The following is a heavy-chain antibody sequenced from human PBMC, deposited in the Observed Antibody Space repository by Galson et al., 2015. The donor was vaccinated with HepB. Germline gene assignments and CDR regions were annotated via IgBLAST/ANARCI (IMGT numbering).Heavy chain of an antibody. CDR3: AKGDIVVVPAANWFDP. CDR1: GFTFSSYA. J-gene: IGHJ5*02. CDR2: ISGSGGST. Sequence: SLRLSCAASGFTFSSYAMSWVRQAPGKGLGWVSAISGSGGSTYYADSVKGRFTISRDNSKNTLYLQMNSLRAEDTAVYYCAKGDIVVVPAANWFDPWGQGTLVTVSS. D-gene: IGHD2-2*01. V-gene: IGHV3-23*01.